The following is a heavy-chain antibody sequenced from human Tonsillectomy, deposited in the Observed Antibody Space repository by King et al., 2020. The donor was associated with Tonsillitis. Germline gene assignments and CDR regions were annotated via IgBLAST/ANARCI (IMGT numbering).Heavy chain of an antibody. CDR2: IWYDGNNK. D-gene: IGHD2-2*01. CDR1: GFTFRSYG. CDR3: ARDRGLYCSSTSCPYYMDV. J-gene: IGHJ6*03. V-gene: IGHV3-33*08. Sequence: VQLVESGGGVVQPGRPLRLSCVASGFTFRSYGMHWVRQAPDKGLEWVAVIWYDGNNKYYADSVKGLFTISRDNSKNTLYLQMDSLRAEDTAVYYCARDRGLYCSSTSCPYYMDVWGKGSTVTVSS.